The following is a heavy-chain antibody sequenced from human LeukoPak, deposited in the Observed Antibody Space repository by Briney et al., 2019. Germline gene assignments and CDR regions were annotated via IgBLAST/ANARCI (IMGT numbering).Heavy chain of an antibody. V-gene: IGHV4-34*01. CDR2: INHSGST. CDR1: GGSFGGYY. Sequence: SETLSLTCAVYGGSFGGYYWSWIRQPPGKGLEWIGEINHSGSTNYNPSLKSRVTISVDTSKNQFSLKLSSVTAADTAMYYRATAEYCGGDCYADYWGQGTLVTVSS. D-gene: IGHD2-21*02. J-gene: IGHJ4*02. CDR3: ATAEYCGGDCYADY.